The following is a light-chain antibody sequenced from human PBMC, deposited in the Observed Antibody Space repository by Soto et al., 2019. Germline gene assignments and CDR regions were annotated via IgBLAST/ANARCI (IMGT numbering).Light chain of an antibody. V-gene: IGLV1-47*01. J-gene: IGLJ7*01. CDR3: AAWDDSLSGLVV. CDR1: SSNIGSNY. Sequence: QSVLTQPPSASGTPGQRVTISCSGSSSNIGSNYVYWYQQLPGTAPKLLIYRNNQRPSGVPDRFSGSKSGTSDSLAISGLRSEDEADYYCAAWDDSLSGLVVFGGGTQLTVL. CDR2: RNN.